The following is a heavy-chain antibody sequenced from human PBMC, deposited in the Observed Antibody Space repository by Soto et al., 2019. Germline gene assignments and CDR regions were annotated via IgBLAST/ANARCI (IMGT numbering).Heavy chain of an antibody. CDR1: GCTFSRYA. CDR2: ISGSGGST. V-gene: IGHV3-23*01. J-gene: IGHJ4*02. D-gene: IGHD3-16*02. CDR3: AKLYYDYIWGSDRSYYFYY. Sequence: GGSRRLSCAASGCTFSRYAMSWVRQAPGKGLEWVSAISGSGGSTYYADSVKGRFTISRDNSKNTLYLQMNSLRAEDTAVYYCAKLYYDYIWGSDRSYYFYYWGQGTLVTVSS.